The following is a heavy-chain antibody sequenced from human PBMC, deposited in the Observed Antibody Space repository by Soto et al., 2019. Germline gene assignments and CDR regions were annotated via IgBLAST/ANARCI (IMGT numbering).Heavy chain of an antibody. V-gene: IGHV3-23*01. Sequence: EVRLLESGGGLVQPGGSLSLSCSASGFTFSNYAMPWVRQTPGKGLEWVSSIRGSGGTTDYADSVKDRFTISRDNSENTLSLQMSSLRAEDTAVYYWSKGSYGGTPGALDSWGQGTLVTVSS. D-gene: IGHD4-17*01. CDR3: SKGSYGGTPGALDS. CDR2: IRGSGGTT. CDR1: GFTFSNYA. J-gene: IGHJ4*02.